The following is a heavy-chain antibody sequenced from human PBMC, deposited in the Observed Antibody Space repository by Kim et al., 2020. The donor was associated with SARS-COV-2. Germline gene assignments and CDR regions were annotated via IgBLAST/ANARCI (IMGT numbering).Heavy chain of an antibody. CDR3: AGYCSSTSCWGWFDP. V-gene: IGHV4-31*03. CDR1: GGSISSGGYY. Sequence: SETLSLTCTVSGGSISSGGYYWSWIRQHPGKGLEWIGYIYYSGSTYYNPSLKSRVTISVDTSKNQFSLKLSSVTAADTAVYYCAGYCSSTSCWGWFDPWGQGTLVTVSS. J-gene: IGHJ5*02. CDR2: IYYSGST. D-gene: IGHD2-2*01.